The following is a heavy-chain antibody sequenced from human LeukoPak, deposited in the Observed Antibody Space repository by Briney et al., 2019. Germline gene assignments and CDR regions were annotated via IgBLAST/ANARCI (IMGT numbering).Heavy chain of an antibody. CDR3: AGESGAAAGYDY. V-gene: IGHV4-59*01. Sequence: SETLPLTCTVSGGSISSYYRSWIRQPPGKGLEWIGYIYYSGSTNYNPSLKSRVTISADTSKNQFSLKLSSVTAADTAVYYCAGESGAAAGYDYWGQGTLVTVSS. CDR1: GGSISSYY. D-gene: IGHD6-13*01. CDR2: IYYSGST. J-gene: IGHJ4*02.